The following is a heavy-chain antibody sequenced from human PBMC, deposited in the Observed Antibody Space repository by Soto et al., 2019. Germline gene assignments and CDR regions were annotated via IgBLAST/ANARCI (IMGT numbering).Heavy chain of an antibody. CDR3: ARVSRHYDFWSGSSPGYYYYMDV. D-gene: IGHD3-3*01. Sequence: PSETLSLTCAVYGGSFSGYYWSWIRQPPGKGLEWIGEINHSGSTNYNPSLKSRVTISVDTSKNQFSLKLSSVTAADTAVYYCARVSRHYDFWSGSSPGYYYYMDVWGKGTTVTVSS. J-gene: IGHJ6*03. CDR1: GGSFSGYY. V-gene: IGHV4-34*01. CDR2: INHSGST.